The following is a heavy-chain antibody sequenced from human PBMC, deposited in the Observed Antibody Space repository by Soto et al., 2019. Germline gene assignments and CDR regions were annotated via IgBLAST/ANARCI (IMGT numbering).Heavy chain of an antibody. CDR1: GFSFSDYY. CDR2: ISPKSNYR. CDR3: VRGGGGGHFDS. D-gene: IGHD3-16*01. V-gene: IGHV3-11*05. J-gene: IGHJ4*02. Sequence: QIQLVESGGGLVKSGGSLRLSCVASGFSFSDYYMTWIRQAPGKGLEWLSYISPKSNYREYADSVKGRHTISRDNAKKSLSLQINSLRADDTGVYYCVRGGGGGHFDSWGQGTLVTVSS.